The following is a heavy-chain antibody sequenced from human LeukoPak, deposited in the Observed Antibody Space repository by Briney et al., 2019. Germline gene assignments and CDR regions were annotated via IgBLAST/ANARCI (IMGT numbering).Heavy chain of an antibody. CDR3: ARDSADSSSSERYYYYYYMDV. CDR1: GGPISSYY. V-gene: IGHV4-4*07. J-gene: IGHJ6*03. CDR2: IYTSGST. D-gene: IGHD6-6*01. Sequence: SETLSLTCTVSGGPISSYYWSWIRQPAGKGLEWIGRIYTSGSTNYNPSLKSRVTMSVDTSKNQFSLKLSSVTAADTAVYYCARDSADSSSSERYYYYYYMDVWGKGTTVTVSS.